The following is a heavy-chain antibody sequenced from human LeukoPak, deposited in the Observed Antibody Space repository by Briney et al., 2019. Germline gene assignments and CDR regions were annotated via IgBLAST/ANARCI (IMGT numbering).Heavy chain of an antibody. Sequence: GGSLRLSCAASGFIFSSYGMHWVRQAPGKGLEWVAFIRYDGSNKYYADSVKGRFTISRDNSKNTLYLQMNSLRAEDTAVYYCAKDGYGSRWELLMAADYWGQGTLVTVSS. CDR2: IRYDGSNK. V-gene: IGHV3-30*02. CDR1: GFIFSSYG. J-gene: IGHJ4*02. D-gene: IGHD1-26*01. CDR3: AKDGYGSRWELLMAADY.